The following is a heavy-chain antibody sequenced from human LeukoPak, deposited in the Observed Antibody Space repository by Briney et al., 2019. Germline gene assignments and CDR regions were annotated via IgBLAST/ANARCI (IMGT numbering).Heavy chain of an antibody. J-gene: IGHJ4*02. CDR2: INPNSAGT. D-gene: IGHD3-9*01. Sequence: ASLKVSCKASVYTFTGYYMHLVRQAPAQGLEWMAWINPNSAGTNYAQKIQGRVTIIRETYISTGYMELSRLRSDDTAVYYCARSTPYYDTLTGSYYFDYWGQGTLVAVSS. V-gene: IGHV1-2*02. CDR3: ARSTPYYDTLTGSYYFDY. CDR1: VYTFTGYY.